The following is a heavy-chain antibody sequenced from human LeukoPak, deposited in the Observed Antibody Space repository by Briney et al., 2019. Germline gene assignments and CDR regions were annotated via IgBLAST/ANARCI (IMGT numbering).Heavy chain of an antibody. J-gene: IGHJ4*02. CDR3: ARGFAVAL. Sequence: PGGSLRLSCATSGFTFSTYALTWVRQAPGKGLEWVSSISGSGSTTYYADSVKGRFTISRDNAKNSLDLQMNSLRVEDTAVYYCARGFAVALWGQGTLVTVSS. D-gene: IGHD6-19*01. V-gene: IGHV3-23*01. CDR2: ISGSGSTT. CDR1: GFTFSTYA.